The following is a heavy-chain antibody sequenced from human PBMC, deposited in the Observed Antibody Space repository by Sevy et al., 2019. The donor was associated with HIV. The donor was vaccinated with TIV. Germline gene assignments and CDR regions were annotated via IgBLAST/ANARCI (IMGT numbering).Heavy chain of an antibody. V-gene: IGHV3-30*02. J-gene: IGHJ5*02. D-gene: IGHD4-4*01. CDR2: IWNDGSNK. Sequence: GGSLRLSCAASGFTFNFHGMHWVRQAPGKGLEWVAFIWNDGSNKYMADSVKGRFTISRDNSKNTWFLQMNSLTVEDTAVYYCARETDNSARWLDPWGQGTLVTVSS. CDR3: ARETDNSARWLDP. CDR1: GFTFNFHG.